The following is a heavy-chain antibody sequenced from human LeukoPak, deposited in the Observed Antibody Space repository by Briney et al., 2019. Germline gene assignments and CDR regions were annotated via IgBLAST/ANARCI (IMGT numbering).Heavy chain of an antibody. V-gene: IGHV3-66*01. D-gene: IGHD4-11*01. Sequence: GGSLRLSCAASGFTVRSNYMSWVRQAPGKGLEWVSLIYSGGGTDYADSVKGRFTISRDISKNTLYLQMNSLRSEDTAVYYCARDRSYSFDHWGQGTLVTVSS. CDR3: ARDRSYSFDH. CDR1: GFTVRSNY. CDR2: IYSGGGT. J-gene: IGHJ4*02.